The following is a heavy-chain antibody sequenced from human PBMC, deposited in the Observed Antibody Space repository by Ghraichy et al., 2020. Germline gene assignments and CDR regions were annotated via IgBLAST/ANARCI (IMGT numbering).Heavy chain of an antibody. CDR3: ARGGQGATKDDLLDI. CDR1: GFTFSTYS. Sequence: GGSLRLSCAASGFTFSTYSINWVRQAPGKGLEWVSSISSTSSHIYYADSVRGRFTISRDNAENSLYLQMNSLRAEDMAVYYCARGGQGATKDDLLDIWGHGTMVTVSS. D-gene: IGHD1-26*01. V-gene: IGHV3-21*01. J-gene: IGHJ3*02. CDR2: ISSTSSHI.